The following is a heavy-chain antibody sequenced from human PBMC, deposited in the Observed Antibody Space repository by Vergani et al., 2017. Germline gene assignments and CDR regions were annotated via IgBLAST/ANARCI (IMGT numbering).Heavy chain of an antibody. J-gene: IGHJ4*02. CDR3: ARDNYDYVRGSYRYLDY. D-gene: IGHD3-16*02. CDR2: VYDSGKT. CDR1: GGSISSGDYY. Sequence: QVQLQESGPGLVKPSQTLSLTCTVSGGSISSGDYYWSWIRQPPGKGLEWLGNVYDSGKTDYNPSFRSRVSMSLYMSGNRFSLTLSSVTASDTAVYYCARDNYDYVRGSYRYLDYWGQGALVTVSS. V-gene: IGHV4-30-4*08.